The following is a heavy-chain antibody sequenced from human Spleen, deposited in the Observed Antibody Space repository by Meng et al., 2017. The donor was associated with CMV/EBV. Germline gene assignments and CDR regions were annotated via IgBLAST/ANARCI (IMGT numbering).Heavy chain of an antibody. CDR1: GDSISSNNW. D-gene: IGHD2-2*01. Sequence: GSLRLSCVVSGDSISSNNWWSWVRQPPGKGLEWIGEIYHSGSTNYNPSLDSRLTISVDKSKNQFSLKLSSVTAADTAVYYCARDHCPTTSCFTGDWFDPWGPGTLVTVSS. CDR3: ARDHCPTTSCFTGDWFDP. V-gene: IGHV4-4*02. J-gene: IGHJ5*01. CDR2: IYHSGST.